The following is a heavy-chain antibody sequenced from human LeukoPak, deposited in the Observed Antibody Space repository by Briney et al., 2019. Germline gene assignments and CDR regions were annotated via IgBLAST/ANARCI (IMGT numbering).Heavy chain of an antibody. CDR2: ISDSGGAT. CDR3: AKAYSSGWSPFDY. CDR1: GFTSASHA. V-gene: IGHV3-23*01. D-gene: IGHD6-19*01. J-gene: IGHJ4*02. Sequence: GGSLRLSCVGSGFTSASHAMSWVRQAPGKGLEWVSGISDSGGATRYADSVKGRFTISKDNSKNTLYLQIDSLRDEDTAVYYCAKAYSSGWSPFDYWGQGTLVTVS.